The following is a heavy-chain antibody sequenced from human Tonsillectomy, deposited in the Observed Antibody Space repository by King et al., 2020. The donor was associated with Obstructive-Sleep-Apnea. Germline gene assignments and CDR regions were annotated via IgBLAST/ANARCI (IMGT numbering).Heavy chain of an antibody. Sequence: VQLVESGGHSVHPGGSLRLSCSASGFYFGVYTLYWVRQAPGTWGEWVAFINSGSTAIKYGASVKGRFIISRDNAKSSLYLERNNLRAEDTAIYYCARDRGQRWIQLARWGQGTLVTVSS. V-gene: IGHV3-48*04. CDR2: INSGSTAI. J-gene: IGHJ4*02. CDR1: GFYFGVYT. CDR3: ARDRGQRWIQLAR. D-gene: IGHD5-18*01.